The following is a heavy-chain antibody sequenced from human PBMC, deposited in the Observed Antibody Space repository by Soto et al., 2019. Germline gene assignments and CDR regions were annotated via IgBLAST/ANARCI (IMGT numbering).Heavy chain of an antibody. D-gene: IGHD6-13*01. CDR2: MYYSGST. J-gene: IGHJ4*02. CDR3: ARGYRQSGYSSSWVFDS. V-gene: IGHV4-31*03. Sequence: QVQLRESGPGLVKPSQTLSLTCTVSGGSINSGGYYWNWIRQHPGKGLEWIGYMYYSGSTYYNPFLRSRVIIPAYTSENNFSLKRSAVTAAYTAVYCCARGYRQSGYSSSWVFDSWGEGTLVNVSS. CDR1: GGSINSGGYY.